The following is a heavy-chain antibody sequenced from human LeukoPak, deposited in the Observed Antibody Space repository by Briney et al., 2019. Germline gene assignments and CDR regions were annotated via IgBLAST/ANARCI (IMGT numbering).Heavy chain of an antibody. CDR3: AREGSYYPALDY. CDR1: GGSIGSYY. J-gene: IGHJ4*02. CDR2: IYTSGST. Sequence: SETLSLTCTVSGGSIGSYYWSWIRQPAGKGLEWIGRIYTSGSTNYNPSHKSRVTMSVDTSKNQFSLKLSSVTAADTAVYYCAREGSYYPALDYWGQGTLVTVSS. V-gene: IGHV4-4*07. D-gene: IGHD1-26*01.